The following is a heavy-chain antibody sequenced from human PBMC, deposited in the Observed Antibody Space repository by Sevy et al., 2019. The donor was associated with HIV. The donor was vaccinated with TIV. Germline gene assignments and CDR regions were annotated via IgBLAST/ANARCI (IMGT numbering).Heavy chain of an antibody. J-gene: IGHJ3*02. CDR3: ARAYDSSSYYVYAFDI. Sequence: GGSLRLSCAASGFAFSSYWMHWVRQTPRKGLVWVSRINSDGSSTSYTDSVKGRVTISRDNAKNTLYLQMNRLRAKDTAVYYCARAYDSSSYYVYAFDIWGQGTMVTVSS. CDR2: INSDGSST. V-gene: IGHV3-74*01. CDR1: GFAFSSYW. D-gene: IGHD3-22*01.